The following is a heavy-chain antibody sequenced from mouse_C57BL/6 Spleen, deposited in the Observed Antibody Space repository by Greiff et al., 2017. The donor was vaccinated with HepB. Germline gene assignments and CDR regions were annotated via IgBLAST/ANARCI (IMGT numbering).Heavy chain of an antibody. V-gene: IGHV1-61*01. Sequence: QVQLQQPGAELVRPGSSVKLSCKASGYTFTSYWMDWVKQRPGQGLEWIGNIYPSDSETHYNQKFKDKATLTVDKSSSTAYMQLSSLTSEDSAVYYCARGGTVVQWRAWFAYWGQGTLVTVSA. CDR2: IYPSDSET. J-gene: IGHJ3*01. CDR1: GYTFTSYW. CDR3: ARGGTVVQWRAWFAY. D-gene: IGHD1-1*01.